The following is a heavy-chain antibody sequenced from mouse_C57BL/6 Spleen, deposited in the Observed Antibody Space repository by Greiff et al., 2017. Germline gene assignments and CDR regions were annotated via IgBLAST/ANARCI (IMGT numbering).Heavy chain of an antibody. D-gene: IGHD2-3*01. CDR1: GFSFNTYA. J-gene: IGHJ2*01. Sequence: EVQLVESGGGLVQPKGSLKLSCAASGFSFNTYAMNWVRQAPGKGLEWVARIRSKSNNYATYYADSVKDRFTISRDDSESMLYLQMNNLKTEDTAMYYCVRQQIYDGYYYFDYWGQGTTLTVSS. V-gene: IGHV10-1*01. CDR2: IRSKSNNYAT. CDR3: VRQQIYDGYYYFDY.